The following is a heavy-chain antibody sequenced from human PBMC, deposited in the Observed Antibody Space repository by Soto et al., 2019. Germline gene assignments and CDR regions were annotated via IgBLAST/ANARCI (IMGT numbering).Heavy chain of an antibody. CDR2: ISYDGTDK. Sequence: GSLRLSCAASGFTFSSYAFHWVRQAPGKGLEWMSVISYDGTDKTYADSAKGRFTISRDNSKNTVFLEINSLRPEDTAMYYCAKLGTNEAFDIWGQGTMVTVSS. CDR1: GFTFSSYA. V-gene: IGHV3-30*18. J-gene: IGHJ3*02. CDR3: AKLGTNEAFDI. D-gene: IGHD3-16*01.